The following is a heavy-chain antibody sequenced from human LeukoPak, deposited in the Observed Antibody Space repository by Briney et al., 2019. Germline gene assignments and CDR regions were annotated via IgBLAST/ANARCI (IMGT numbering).Heavy chain of an antibody. CDR1: GFTFSIYS. J-gene: IGHJ6*02. V-gene: IGHV3-21*01. CDR3: ARDPAARSGNYSYHGMDV. CDR2: ISSSSSYI. Sequence: GGSLRLSCAASGFTFSIYSMNWVRQAPGKGLEWVSSISSSSSYIYYADSVKGRFTISRDNARNSVYLQMNSLRAEDRAVYYWARDPAARSGNYSYHGMDVWGLGTTVTVSS. D-gene: IGHD1-26*01.